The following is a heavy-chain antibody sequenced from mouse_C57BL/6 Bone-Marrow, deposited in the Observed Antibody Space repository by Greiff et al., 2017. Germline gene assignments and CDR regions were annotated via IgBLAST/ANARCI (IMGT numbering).Heavy chain of an antibody. D-gene: IGHD2-4*01. J-gene: IGHJ4*01. CDR2: IYPGSGST. CDR3: ARIYYDYESAMDY. Sequence: QVQLKQPGAELVKPGASVKMSCKASGYTFTSYWITWVKQRPGQGLEWIGDIYPGSGSTNYNEKFKSKATLTVDTSSSTAYMQLSSLTSEDSAVYYCARIYYDYESAMDYWGQGTSVTVSS. CDR1: GYTFTSYW. V-gene: IGHV1-55*01.